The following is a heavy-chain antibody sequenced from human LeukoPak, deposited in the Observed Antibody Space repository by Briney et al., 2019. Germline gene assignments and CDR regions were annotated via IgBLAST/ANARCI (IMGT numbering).Heavy chain of an antibody. Sequence: TGGSLRLSCAASGFTFSSYEMNWVRQAPGKGLEWVSYISSSGSTIYYADSVKGRFTISRDNAKNSLYLQMNSLRAEDTAVYYCARIGYSSACLDYWGQGIQVTVSS. CDR1: GFTFSSYE. CDR3: ARIGYSSACLDY. V-gene: IGHV3-48*03. CDR2: ISSSGSTI. J-gene: IGHJ4*02. D-gene: IGHD6-19*01.